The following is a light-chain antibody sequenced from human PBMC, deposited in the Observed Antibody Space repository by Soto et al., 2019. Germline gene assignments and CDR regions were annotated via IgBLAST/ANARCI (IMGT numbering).Light chain of an antibody. CDR3: QQVNSYPLT. CDR1: QDIANY. V-gene: IGKV1-9*01. Sequence: DIQLTQSPSFLSASVGDRVTITCRASQDIANYLAWYQLKPGKAPKFLIYATSTFQSGLPSRFSGSGSGTEFTLTISSLQPEDFATYYCQQVNSYPLTFGGGTKVDIK. J-gene: IGKJ4*01. CDR2: ATS.